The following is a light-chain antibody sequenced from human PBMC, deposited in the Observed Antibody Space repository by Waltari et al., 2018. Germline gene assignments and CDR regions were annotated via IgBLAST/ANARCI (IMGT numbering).Light chain of an antibody. CDR2: DVS. Sequence: QSALTQPASVSGSPGQSITISCTGTSSDVGGYNSVSWYQDHPGQAPKVIIYDVSDRPSGISERFSGSKSSNTASLTISGLQAEDEADYYCSSQSSDNVVLFGGGTKLTVL. V-gene: IGLV2-14*03. CDR1: SSDVGGYNS. CDR3: SSQSSDNVVL. J-gene: IGLJ2*01.